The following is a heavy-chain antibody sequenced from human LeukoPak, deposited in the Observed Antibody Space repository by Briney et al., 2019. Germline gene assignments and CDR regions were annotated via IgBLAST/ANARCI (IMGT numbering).Heavy chain of an antibody. CDR1: GGSFSGYY. V-gene: IGHV4-34*01. D-gene: IGHD3-22*01. J-gene: IGHJ5*02. CDR2: INHSGST. CDR3: ARGPPNYYDPVEDWFDP. Sequence: SETLSLTCAVYGGSFSGYYWSWLRPPPGKGLEWIGGINHSGSTNSNPSLKSRVSISVDTSKNQFSLKLSSVTAADTAVYYCARGPPNYYDPVEDWFDPWGQGTLVTVSS.